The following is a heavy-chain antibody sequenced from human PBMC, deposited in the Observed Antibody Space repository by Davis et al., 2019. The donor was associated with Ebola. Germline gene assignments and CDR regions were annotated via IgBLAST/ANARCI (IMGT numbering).Heavy chain of an antibody. CDR2: INPSGGST. CDR1: GCTFRSYA. Sequence: AASVKVSCKASGCTFRSYAISWVRQAPGQGLEWMGIINPSGGSTSYAQKFQGRVTMTRDTSTSTVYIELSSLRSEDTAVYYCARDLPSPIQRWLTGMDNWGQGTLVAVSS. D-gene: IGHD5-18*01. CDR3: ARDLPSPIQRWLTGMDN. V-gene: IGHV1-46*01. J-gene: IGHJ4*02.